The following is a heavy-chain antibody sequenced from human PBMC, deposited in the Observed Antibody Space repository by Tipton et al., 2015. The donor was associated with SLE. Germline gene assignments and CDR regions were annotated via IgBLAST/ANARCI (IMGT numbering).Heavy chain of an antibody. CDR1: GYSFTTSW. V-gene: IGHV5-51*03. CDR3: AKPTGLVAGTGAFDI. D-gene: IGHD6-19*01. J-gene: IGHJ3*02. CDR2: IYPGESDT. Sequence: QLVQSGAEVKKPGESLKISCKGSGYSFTTSWMAWVRQMPGKGLEWMGIIYPGESDTTYSPSFQGHVTISADNSITTAYLQWSSLKASDTAIYYCAKPTGLVAGTGAFDIWGQGTMVTVSS.